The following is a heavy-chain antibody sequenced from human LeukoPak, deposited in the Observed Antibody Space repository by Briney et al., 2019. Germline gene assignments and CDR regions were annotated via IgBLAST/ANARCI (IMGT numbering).Heavy chain of an antibody. CDR3: ARDISTVVVPRGAFDI. J-gene: IGHJ3*02. D-gene: IGHD2-21*01. Sequence: SETLSLTCTVSSGSISSYYWSWIRQPAGKGLEWIGRIYTSGSTNYNPSLKSRVTMSVDTSKNQFSLKLSSVTAADTAVYYCARDISTVVVPRGAFDIWGQGTMVTVSS. CDR2: IYTSGST. CDR1: SGSISSYY. V-gene: IGHV4-4*07.